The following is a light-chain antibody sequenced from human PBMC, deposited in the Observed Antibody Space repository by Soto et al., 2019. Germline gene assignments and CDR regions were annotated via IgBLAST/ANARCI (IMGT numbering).Light chain of an antibody. V-gene: IGLV1-51*01. J-gene: IGLJ2*01. CDR3: GTWDTSLSAVV. CDR1: SSNIGNNF. CDR2: DNN. Sequence: QSVLTQPPSVSAAPGQKVTISCSGSSSNIGNNFVSWYQQLPGTAPKLLIYDNNKRSSGIPDRFSGSKSGTSATLGITGLQTGAEADYYCGTWDTSLSAVVFGGGTQLTVL.